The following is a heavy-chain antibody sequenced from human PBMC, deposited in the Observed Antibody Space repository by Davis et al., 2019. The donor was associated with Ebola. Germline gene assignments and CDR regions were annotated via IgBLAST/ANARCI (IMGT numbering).Heavy chain of an antibody. J-gene: IGHJ6*02. D-gene: IGHD4-17*01. CDR1: GGTFSSYA. CDR3: ARDFAVTHSYYYYGMDV. V-gene: IGHV1-69*13. Sequence: SVKVSCKASGGTFSSYAISWVRQAPGQGLEWMGGIIPIFGTANYAQKFQGRVTITADESTSTAYMELSSLRSEDTAVYYCARDFAVTHSYYYYGMDVWGQGTTVTVSS. CDR2: IIPIFGTA.